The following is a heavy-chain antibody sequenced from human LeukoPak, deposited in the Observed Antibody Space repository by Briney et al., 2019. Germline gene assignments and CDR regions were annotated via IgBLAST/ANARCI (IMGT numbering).Heavy chain of an antibody. CDR2: ISGSGSNT. D-gene: IGHD6-19*01. Sequence: GGSLRLSCAASDFTFTSYAMSWVRQAPGKGLEWVSTISGSGSNTYYADSVKGRYTISRDNSKNTLYLQMNSLRAEDTAMYYCAKSDWYKRGEPDYFDYWGQGSLVTVSS. CDR1: DFTFTSYA. CDR3: AKSDWYKRGEPDYFDY. J-gene: IGHJ4*02. V-gene: IGHV3-23*01.